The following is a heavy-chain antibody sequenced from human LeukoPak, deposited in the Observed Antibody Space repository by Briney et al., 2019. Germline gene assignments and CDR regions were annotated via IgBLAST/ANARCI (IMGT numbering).Heavy chain of an antibody. Sequence: PGGSLRLSCVVSGLTFSNYWMSWVRQAPGKGLEWVGRVKSKTDGGTTEYAAPVKGRFTISRDDSKNTLHLEMNSLKTEDTGAYYCATGARGRDWGQGTLVTVSS. D-gene: IGHD3-16*01. CDR3: ATGARGRD. CDR1: GLTFSNYW. CDR2: VKSKTDGGTT. V-gene: IGHV3-15*01. J-gene: IGHJ4*02.